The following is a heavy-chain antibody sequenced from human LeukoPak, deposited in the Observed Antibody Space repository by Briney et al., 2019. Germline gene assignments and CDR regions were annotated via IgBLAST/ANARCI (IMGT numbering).Heavy chain of an antibody. J-gene: IGHJ4*02. CDR3: ARVAGDPTYQIDY. D-gene: IGHD7-27*01. CDR1: GGSFSGYY. V-gene: IGHV4-34*01. Sequence: SETLSLTCAVYGGSFSGYYWSWIRQPPGKGLEWIGEINHSGSTSYNPSLKSRVTISVDTSKNQFSLKLSSVTAADTAVYYCARVAGDPTYQIDYWGQGTLVTVSS. CDR2: INHSGST.